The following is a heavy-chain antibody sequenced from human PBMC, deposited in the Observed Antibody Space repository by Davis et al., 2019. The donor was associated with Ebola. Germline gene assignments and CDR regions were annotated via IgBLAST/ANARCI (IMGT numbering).Heavy chain of an antibody. J-gene: IGHJ4*02. CDR1: GGSINDYH. V-gene: IGHV4-59*01. CDR3: ARATYYYDSSGYQYNFDY. D-gene: IGHD3-22*01. CDR2: ISYSGRT. Sequence: GSLRLSCIVSGGSINDYHWSWIRQPPGKGLEWIGYISYSGRTNYNPSLKSRVTILVDTSKNQLSLQLNSVTAADTAVYYCARATYYYDSSGYQYNFDYWGQGTLVTVSS.